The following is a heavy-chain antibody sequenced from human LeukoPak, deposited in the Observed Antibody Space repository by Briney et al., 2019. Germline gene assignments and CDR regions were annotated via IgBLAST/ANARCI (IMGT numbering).Heavy chain of an antibody. CDR2: INHSGST. Sequence: PSETLSLTCAVYGGSFSGYYWSWIRQPPGKGLEWIGEINHSGSTNYNPSLKSRVTISVDTSKNQFSLKLSSVTAADTAVYYCARGLLCSGGSCYKMGGPYYYYYYMDVWGKGTTVTISS. CDR1: GGSFSGYY. J-gene: IGHJ6*03. V-gene: IGHV4-34*01. D-gene: IGHD2-15*01. CDR3: ARGLLCSGGSCYKMGGPYYYYYYMDV.